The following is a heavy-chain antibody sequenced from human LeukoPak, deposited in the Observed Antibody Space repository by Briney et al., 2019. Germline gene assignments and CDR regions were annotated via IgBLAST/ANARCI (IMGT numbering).Heavy chain of an antibody. Sequence: SETLSLTCTVSGGAIGVHFWNWIRQPPGKGLEWIGYVYYTGSTSYNPSLRSRVSISVDTSKNQFSLKLSSVTAADTAVYYCARHLGDWNHAFHYWGRGTLATVSS. CDR2: VYYTGST. CDR1: GGAIGVHF. J-gene: IGHJ4*02. V-gene: IGHV4-59*08. CDR3: ARHLGDWNHAFHY. D-gene: IGHD1-1*01.